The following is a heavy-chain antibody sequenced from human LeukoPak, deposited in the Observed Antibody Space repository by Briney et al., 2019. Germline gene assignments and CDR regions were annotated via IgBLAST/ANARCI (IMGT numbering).Heavy chain of an antibody. D-gene: IGHD3-22*01. CDR1: GGSISSSSYY. CDR2: IYYSGST. CDR3: ARDSAASRDYDSSFAFDI. J-gene: IGHJ3*02. V-gene: IGHV4-39*07. Sequence: PSETLSLTCTVSGGSISSSSYYWGWIRQPPGKGLAWIGSIYYSGSTYYNPSLKSRVTISVDTSKNQFSLKLSSVTAADTAVYYCARDSAASRDYDSSFAFDIWGQGTMVTVSS.